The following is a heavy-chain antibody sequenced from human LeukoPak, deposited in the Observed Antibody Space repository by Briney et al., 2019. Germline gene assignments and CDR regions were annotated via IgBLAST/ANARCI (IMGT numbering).Heavy chain of an antibody. V-gene: IGHV4-59*01. CDR1: GDSISSYY. Sequence: SETLSLTCTVSGDSISSYYCSWIRQPPGKGLEWIGYIYYSGSTNYNPSLKSRVTISVDTSKNQFSLKLSSVTAADTAVYYCARAPLRNDYVWGSARYYYYYYMDVWGKGTTVTVSS. CDR3: ARAPLRNDYVWGSARYYYYYYMDV. J-gene: IGHJ6*03. D-gene: IGHD3-16*01. CDR2: IYYSGST.